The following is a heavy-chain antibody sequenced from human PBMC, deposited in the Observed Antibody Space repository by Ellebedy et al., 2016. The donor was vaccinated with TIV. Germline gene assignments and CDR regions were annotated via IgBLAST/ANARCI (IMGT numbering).Heavy chain of an antibody. CDR3: ARHARDNSWFDP. D-gene: IGHD2-15*01. V-gene: IGHV5-10-1*01. J-gene: IGHJ5*02. CDR1: GYSFTSYW. Sequence: GESLKISXTGSGYSFTSYWINWVRQMPGKGLEWMGRIDPSDSYTNYSPSFQGHVTVSADKSSSTAFLQWSSLKASDTAMYYCARHARDNSWFDPWGQGTLVTVSS. CDR2: IDPSDSYT.